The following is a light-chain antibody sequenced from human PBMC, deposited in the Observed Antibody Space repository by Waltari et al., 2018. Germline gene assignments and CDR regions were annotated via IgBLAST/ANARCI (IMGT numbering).Light chain of an antibody. J-gene: IGLJ3*02. CDR3: QTWDTAIQM. CDR1: SEHSYYT. Sequence: QLVLTQSPSASASLGASVKLTCTLSSEHSYYTIAWHQQQPERGLRFLMKLDNDGSHIKGDGIPDRFSGSSSGAERYLTISSLQPEDEADYYCQTWDTAIQMFGEGTKLTVL. CDR2: LDNDGSH. V-gene: IGLV4-69*02.